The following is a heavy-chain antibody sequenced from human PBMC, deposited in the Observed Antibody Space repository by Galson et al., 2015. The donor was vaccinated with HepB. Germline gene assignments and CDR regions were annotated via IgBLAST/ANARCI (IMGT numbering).Heavy chain of an antibody. CDR2: IFPGDSDT. CDR1: GYSFTRYW. V-gene: IGHV5-51*01. D-gene: IGHD6-19*01. CDR3: ASQLAMAGTSDAFDI. J-gene: IGHJ3*02. Sequence: QSGAEVKKAGESLKISCKGSGYSFTRYWIGWVRQMPGKGLEWVGIIFPGDSDTRYSPSFQGQVTISADKSISTAYLQWSSLKASDTAMYYCASQLAMAGTSDAFDIWGQGTMVTVSS.